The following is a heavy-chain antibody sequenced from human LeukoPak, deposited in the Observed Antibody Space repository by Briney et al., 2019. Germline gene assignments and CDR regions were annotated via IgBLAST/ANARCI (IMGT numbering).Heavy chain of an antibody. J-gene: IGHJ4*02. V-gene: IGHV1-2*02. CDR2: INPNSGGT. CDR1: GYAFTGYY. CDR3: ASAMDIVATINTY. Sequence: GASVKVCCKASGYAFTGYYMHWVRQAPGQGREWMGWINPNSGGTNYAQKFQGRVTMTRDTSISTAYMELSRLRSDDTAVYYCASAMDIVATINTYWGQGTLVTVSS. D-gene: IGHD5-12*01.